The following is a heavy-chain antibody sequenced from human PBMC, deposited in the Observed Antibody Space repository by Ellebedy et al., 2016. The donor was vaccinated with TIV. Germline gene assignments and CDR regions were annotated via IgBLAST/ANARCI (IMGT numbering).Heavy chain of an antibody. CDR3: ARGRWCQGAYYLDS. CDR2: INTNAGNP. D-gene: IGHD4/OR15-4a*01. CDR1: AYMFSDHI. Sequence: AASVKVSCKASAYMFSDHIINWVRQAPGQGPEWRGWINTNAGNPTFARGFTGRFVFLLDSSVTTTYLQINRLKADDPAVYYCARGRWCQGAYYLDSWGQGTLVIVSS. J-gene: IGHJ4*02. V-gene: IGHV7-4-1*02.